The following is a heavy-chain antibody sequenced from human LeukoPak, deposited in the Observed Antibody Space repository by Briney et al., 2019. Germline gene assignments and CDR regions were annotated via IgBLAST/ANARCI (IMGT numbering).Heavy chain of an antibody. CDR2: INQDGSEK. Sequence: GGSLRLSCAASGFTFSSYWMSWVRQAPGKGLEWVANINQDGSEKNYVDSVKGRFTISRDNANNSLYLQMNSLRAEDTAVYYCARVLMGRADWLAYFDYWGRGTLVTVSS. CDR3: ARVLMGRADWLAYFDY. D-gene: IGHD3-9*01. CDR1: GFTFSSYW. V-gene: IGHV3-7*04. J-gene: IGHJ4*02.